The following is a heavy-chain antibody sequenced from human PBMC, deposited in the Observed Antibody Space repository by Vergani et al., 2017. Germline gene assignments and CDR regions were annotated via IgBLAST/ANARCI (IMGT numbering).Heavy chain of an antibody. Sequence: EVQLVQSGAEVKKPGATMKISCKVSGYTFTDHYMHWVKQAPRKGLEWMGLVDPEDGETIYAEKFKGRVTIAADTSTDTAHLELGSLRSEDTAVYYCATPQTVTTGGMEVWGQGTTVIGSS. CDR3: ATPQTVTTGGMEV. CDR1: GYTFTDHY. D-gene: IGHD4-17*01. CDR2: VDPEDGET. V-gene: IGHV1-69-2*01. J-gene: IGHJ6*02.